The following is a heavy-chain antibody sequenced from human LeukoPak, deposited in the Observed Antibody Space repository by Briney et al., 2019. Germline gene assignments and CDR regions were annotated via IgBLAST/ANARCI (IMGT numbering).Heavy chain of an antibody. V-gene: IGHV1-2*02. CDR2: INPNSGGT. J-gene: IGHJ5*02. CDR1: GYTFTGHY. Sequence: ASVKVSCKASGYTFTGHYMHWVRQAPGQGLEWMGWINPNSGGTNYAQKFQGRVSMTGDTSISTSYMELSRLSSDDPAVYYCARVGSSGWDTFEQSPTWGQGTLVTVSS. CDR3: ARVGSSGWDTFEQSPT. D-gene: IGHD6-19*01.